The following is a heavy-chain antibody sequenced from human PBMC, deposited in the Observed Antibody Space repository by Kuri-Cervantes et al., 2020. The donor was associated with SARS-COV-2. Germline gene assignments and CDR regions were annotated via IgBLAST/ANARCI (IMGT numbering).Heavy chain of an antibody. CDR2: IYHSGST. J-gene: IGHJ6*03. CDR3: ARYNWNDDPYYYYMDV. V-gene: IGHV4-38-2*01. D-gene: IGHD1-1*01. Sequence: SETLSLTCAVSGELFSGYYWSWIRQSPGKGLEWIGSIYHSGSTYYNPSLKSRVTISVDTSKNQFSLKLSSVTAADTAVYYCARYNWNDDPYYYYMDVWGKGTTVTVSS. CDR1: GELFSGYY.